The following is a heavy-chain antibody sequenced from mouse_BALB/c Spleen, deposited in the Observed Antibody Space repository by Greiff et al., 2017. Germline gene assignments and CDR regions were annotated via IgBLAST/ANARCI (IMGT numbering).Heavy chain of an antibody. CDR3: ARGGLRREEGDY. V-gene: IGHV3-6*02. D-gene: IGHD2-2*01. CDR1: GYSITSGYY. J-gene: IGHJ2*01. CDR2: ISYDGSN. Sequence: EVQLVESGPGLVKPSQSLSLTCSVTGYSITSGYYWNWIRQFPGNKLEWMGYISYDGSNNYNPSLKNRISITRDTSKNQFFLKLNSVTTEDTATYYCARGGLRREEGDYWGQGTTLTVSS.